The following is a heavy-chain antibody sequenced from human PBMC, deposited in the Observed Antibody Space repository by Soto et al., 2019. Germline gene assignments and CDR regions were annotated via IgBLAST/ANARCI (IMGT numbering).Heavy chain of an antibody. D-gene: IGHD7-27*01. CDR2: IYDSGNT. V-gene: IGHV4-4*02. CDR3: ATCQLGEYYYAMDI. CDR1: GDSITTYKW. Sequence: LSLTCGVSGDSITTYKWWTWVRQTPGKGLEWIGEIYDSGNTRYNPSLKSRVTISKDTSKNELSLKLNSVTVADTAVYYCATCQLGEYYYAMDIWGQGTTVTVSS. J-gene: IGHJ6*02.